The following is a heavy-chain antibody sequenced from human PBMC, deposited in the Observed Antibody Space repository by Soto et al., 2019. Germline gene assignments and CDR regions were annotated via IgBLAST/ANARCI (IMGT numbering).Heavy chain of an antibody. CDR1: GFTFSDHY. CDR3: ARISAAVSNAFGI. V-gene: IGHV3-72*01. D-gene: IGHD6-13*01. Sequence: EVQVVESGGGLVQPGGSLRLSCAGSGFTFSDHYMDWVRQAPGKGLEWVGRSRNKAKKYTTEYAASVKGRFTVSRDDSKNSLYLQMNSLKTEDTAIYYCARISAAVSNAFGIWGRGTMVTVSS. J-gene: IGHJ3*02. CDR2: SRNKAKKYTT.